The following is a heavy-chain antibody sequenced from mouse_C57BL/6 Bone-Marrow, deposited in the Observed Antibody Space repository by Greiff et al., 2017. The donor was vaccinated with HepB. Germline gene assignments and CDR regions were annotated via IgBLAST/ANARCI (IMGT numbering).Heavy chain of an antibody. CDR1: GFSFNTYA. CDR2: IRSKSNNYAT. V-gene: IGHV10-1*01. J-gene: IGHJ4*01. D-gene: IGHD2-4*01. CDR3: GRHPLYDYPLYAMDY. Sequence: VQLVESGGGLVQPKGSLKLSCAASGFSFNTYAMNWVRQAPGKGLEWVARIRSKSNNYATYYADSVKDRFTISRDDSESMLYLQMNNLKTEDTAMYYCGRHPLYDYPLYAMDYWGQGTSVTVSS.